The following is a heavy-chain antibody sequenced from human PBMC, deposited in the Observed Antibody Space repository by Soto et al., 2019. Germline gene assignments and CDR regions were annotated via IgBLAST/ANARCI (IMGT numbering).Heavy chain of an antibody. CDR3: AREYCSSTSCYPSYMDV. Sequence: QVQLVQSGAEVKKPGASVKVSCKASGYTFTSYDINWVRQATGQGLEWMGWMNPNSGNTGYAQKFQGRVTMTRNTSISTAYMELSSLRSEATAVYYCAREYCSSTSCYPSYMDVWGKGTTVTVSS. V-gene: IGHV1-8*01. CDR2: MNPNSGNT. D-gene: IGHD2-2*01. CDR1: GYTFTSYD. J-gene: IGHJ6*03.